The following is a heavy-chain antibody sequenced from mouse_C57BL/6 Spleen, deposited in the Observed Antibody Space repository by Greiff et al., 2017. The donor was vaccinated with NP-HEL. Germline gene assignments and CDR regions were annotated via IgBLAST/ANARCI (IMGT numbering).Heavy chain of an antibody. D-gene: IGHD2-4*01. V-gene: IGHV14-1*01. CDR1: GFNIKDYY. J-gene: IGHJ3*01. CDR3: TTYWDYDVSPFAY. CDR2: IDPEDGDT. Sequence: EVQLQQSGAELVRPGASVKLSCTASGFNIKDYYMHWVKQRPEQGLEWIGRIDPEDGDTEYAPKFQGKATMTADTSSNPAYLQLSSLTSEDTAVYYCTTYWDYDVSPFAYWGQGTLVTVSA.